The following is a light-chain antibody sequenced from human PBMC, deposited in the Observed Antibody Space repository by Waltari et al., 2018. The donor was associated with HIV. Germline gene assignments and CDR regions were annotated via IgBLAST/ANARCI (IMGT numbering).Light chain of an antibody. CDR1: SRDVGGHNY. J-gene: IGLJ2*01. Sequence: QSALTQPASVSGSPGQSITISSTGTSRDVGGHNYVSWYQQHPGKAPKLMIYDVSNRPDGVSNRFSGSKSGNTASLTISGLQAEDEADYYCSSYTSSSTLDVVFGGGTKLTVL. CDR3: SSYTSSSTLDVV. CDR2: DVS. V-gene: IGLV2-14*03.